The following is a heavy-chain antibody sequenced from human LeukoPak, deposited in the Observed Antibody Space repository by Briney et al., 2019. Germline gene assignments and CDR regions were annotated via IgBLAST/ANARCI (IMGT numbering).Heavy chain of an antibody. D-gene: IGHD3-3*01. V-gene: IGHV1-18*01. Sequence: ASVKDSCKASGYTFTSYGISWVRQAPGQGLEWMGWISAYNGNTNYAQKLQGRVTMTRDTSTSTIYMELSNLRSEDTAVYYCAREYYYYDFWSGYYIHWFDPWGQGTLVTVSS. CDR2: ISAYNGNT. CDR3: AREYYYYDFWSGYYIHWFDP. CDR1: GYTFTSYG. J-gene: IGHJ5*02.